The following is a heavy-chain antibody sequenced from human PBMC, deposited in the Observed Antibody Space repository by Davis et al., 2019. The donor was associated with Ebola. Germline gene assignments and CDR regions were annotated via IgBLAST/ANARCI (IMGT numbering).Heavy chain of an antibody. Sequence: SVKVSCKASGGTFSSYAISWVRQAPGQGLEWMGGIIPIFGTANYAQKFQGRVTITADESTSTAYMELSSLRSEDTAVYYCARGPSEGIRFLEWLLPYYYYYGMDVWGQGTTVTVSS. CDR1: GGTFSSYA. V-gene: IGHV1-69*13. CDR2: IIPIFGTA. J-gene: IGHJ6*02. CDR3: ARGPSEGIRFLEWLLPYYYYYGMDV. D-gene: IGHD3-3*01.